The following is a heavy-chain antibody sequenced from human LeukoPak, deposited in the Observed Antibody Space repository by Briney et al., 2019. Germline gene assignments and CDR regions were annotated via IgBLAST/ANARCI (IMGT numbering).Heavy chain of an antibody. Sequence: SETLSLTCAVSGYSISSGYYWGWIRQPPGKGLEWIGSIYHSGSTYHNPSLKSRVTISVDTSKNQFSLKLSSVPAADTAVYYCARNPSVRLDVFDYWGQGTLVTVSS. CDR2: IYHSGST. V-gene: IGHV4-38-2*01. J-gene: IGHJ4*02. CDR1: GYSISSGYY. CDR3: ARNPSVRLDVFDY. D-gene: IGHD3-22*01.